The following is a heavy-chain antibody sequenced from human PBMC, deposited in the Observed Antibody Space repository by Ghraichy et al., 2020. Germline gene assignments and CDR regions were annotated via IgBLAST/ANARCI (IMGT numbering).Heavy chain of an antibody. V-gene: IGHV1-69*13. CDR1: GGTFSNYA. CDR2: IIPMFGTA. CDR3: VRGSRSGYRTPFDY. J-gene: IGHJ4*02. Sequence: SVKVSCKASGGTFSNYAINWVRQAPGQGLEWVGGIIPMFGTANYAQKGRFIITADETTRTAYMELSSLRSDDTAVYYCVRGSRSGYRTPFDYWGQGTLVTVSS. D-gene: IGHD3-22*01.